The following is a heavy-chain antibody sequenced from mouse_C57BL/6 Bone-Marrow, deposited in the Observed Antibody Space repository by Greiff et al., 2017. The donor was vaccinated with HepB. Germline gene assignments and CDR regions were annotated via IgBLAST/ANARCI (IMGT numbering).Heavy chain of an antibody. V-gene: IGHV1-52*01. CDR3: AREGFYGSSSWFAY. D-gene: IGHD1-1*01. CDR2: IDPSDSET. Sequence: QVQLKQPGAELVRPGSSVKLSCKASGYTFTSYWMHWVKQRPIQGLEWIGNIDPSDSETHYNQKFKDKATLTVDKSSSTAYMQLSSLTSEDSAVYYCAREGFYGSSSWFAYWGQGTLVTVSA. J-gene: IGHJ3*01. CDR1: GYTFTSYW.